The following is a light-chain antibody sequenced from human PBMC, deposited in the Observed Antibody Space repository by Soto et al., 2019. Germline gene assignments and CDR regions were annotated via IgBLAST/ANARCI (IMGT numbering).Light chain of an antibody. CDR3: QQYSTYPWT. V-gene: IGKV1-9*01. CDR1: QGIYSY. Sequence: DIQLTQSPSFLTASVGDRVTMTCRASQGIYSYLAWYQQKPGKAPDLLIYSASTLQSGVPSRFSGSGSETEFTLTIRDLQPEDFATYYCQQYSTYPWTFGQGTKVDIK. J-gene: IGKJ1*01. CDR2: SAS.